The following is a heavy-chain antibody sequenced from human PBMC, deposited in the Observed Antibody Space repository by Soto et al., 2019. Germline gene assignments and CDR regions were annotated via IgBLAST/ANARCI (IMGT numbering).Heavy chain of an antibody. Sequence: EVQLVESGGGLVQPGGSLRLSCAASGFTFSDQYMDWVRQAPGKGLEWVGRSRNEANSYTTEYAASVKGRFTVSRDDSKNSLYLQMNNLRIEDTAIYYSASSWYDYRDFDYWGQGTLVTVSS. D-gene: IGHD4-17*01. CDR1: GFTFSDQY. J-gene: IGHJ4*02. V-gene: IGHV3-72*01. CDR2: SRNEANSYTT. CDR3: ASSWYDYRDFDY.